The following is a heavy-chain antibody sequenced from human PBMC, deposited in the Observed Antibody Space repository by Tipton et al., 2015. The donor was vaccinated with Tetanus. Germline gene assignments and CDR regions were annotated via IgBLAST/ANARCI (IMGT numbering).Heavy chain of an antibody. CDR2: INHSGST. CDR1: GGSISSSSYY. V-gene: IGHV4-39*07. Sequence: TLSLTCTVSGGSISSSSYYWGWIRQPPGKGLEWIGEINHSGSTKYNPSLKSRVTISVDTSGNLFSLKLSSVTAADTAVYYCARDMRGEGGGWYTDYWGQGTLVTVSS. D-gene: IGHD6-19*01. J-gene: IGHJ4*02. CDR3: ARDMRGEGGGWYTDY.